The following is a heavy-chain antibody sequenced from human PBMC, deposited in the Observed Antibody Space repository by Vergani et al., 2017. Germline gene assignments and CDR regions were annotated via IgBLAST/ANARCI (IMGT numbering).Heavy chain of an antibody. D-gene: IGHD3-10*01. V-gene: IGHV5-51*01. CDR2: IYPGDSEV. J-gene: IGHJ3*01. CDR3: ASGGHGSENGGALQL. CDR1: GYIFSNFW. Sequence: EKQLVQSGSDTKKPGESLKIFCQAFGYIFSNFWIGWVRQRPGRGLEWMGIIYPGDSEVKSNPAFRGQVIFSVDTSVNTAYLQWRSLQASDTATYFCASGGHGSENGGALQLWGQGTNITVSS.